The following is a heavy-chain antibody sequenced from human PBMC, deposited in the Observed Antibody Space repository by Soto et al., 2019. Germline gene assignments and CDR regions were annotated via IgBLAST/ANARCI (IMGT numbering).Heavy chain of an antibody. CDR1: ELSFSSYA. CDR3: AKGHTVSFDY. Sequence: GGSLRLSCAASELSFSSYAMSWVRQAPGKGLEWVSAISGGGGTTYYADSVKGRFIISRDNSKNTLYLQVNSLRAEDTAVYYCAKGHTVSFDYWGQGTLVTVSS. V-gene: IGHV3-23*01. J-gene: IGHJ4*02. CDR2: ISGGGGTT. D-gene: IGHD4-17*01.